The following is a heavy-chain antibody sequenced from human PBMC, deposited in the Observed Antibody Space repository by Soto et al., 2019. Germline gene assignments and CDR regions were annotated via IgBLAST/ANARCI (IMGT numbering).Heavy chain of an antibody. V-gene: IGHV1-69*01. D-gene: IGHD3-10*01. CDR2: IIPMFGTA. Sequence: QVQLVQSGAEVTKPGSSMKVSCKASGYTFRSYGISWVRQAPGQGLEWMGGIIPMFGTANYAQKFQGRVTITAEESTITAYMELSGLIFEDTAVYYCARDGRGAGNFQYHYGMDVWGQGTTVTVSS. CDR1: GYTFRSYG. J-gene: IGHJ6*02. CDR3: ARDGRGAGNFQYHYGMDV.